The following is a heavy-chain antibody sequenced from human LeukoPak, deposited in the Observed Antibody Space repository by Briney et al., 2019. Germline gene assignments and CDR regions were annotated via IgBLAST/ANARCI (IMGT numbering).Heavy chain of an antibody. CDR3: GRLST. CDR2: IDSGGST. J-gene: IGHJ5*02. Sequence: GGSLRLSCAASGFTVSSTYVSWVRQAPGKGLEWVSVIDSGGSTFYADSVKGRFTISRHNSKNTLYLQMNSLRPEDTAVCYCGRLSTWGQGTLVSVSS. V-gene: IGHV3-53*04. CDR1: GFTVSSTY. D-gene: IGHD2-2*01.